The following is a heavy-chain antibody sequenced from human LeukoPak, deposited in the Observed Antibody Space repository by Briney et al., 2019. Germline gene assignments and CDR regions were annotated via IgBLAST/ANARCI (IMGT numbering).Heavy chain of an antibody. V-gene: IGHV1-2*02. CDR1: GYTFTGYY. CDR3: ARESSSGFDY. Sequence: GASVKVSCKASGYTFTGYYMRWVRQAPGQGLEWMGWINPNSGGTNYAQKFQGRVTMTRDTSISTACMELSRLRSDDTAVYFCARESSSGFDYWGQGTLVTVSS. J-gene: IGHJ4*02. CDR2: INPNSGGT. D-gene: IGHD6-25*01.